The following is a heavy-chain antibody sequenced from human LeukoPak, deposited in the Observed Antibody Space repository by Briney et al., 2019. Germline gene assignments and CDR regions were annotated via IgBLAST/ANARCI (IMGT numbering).Heavy chain of an antibody. J-gene: IGHJ4*02. V-gene: IGHV3-74*01. CDR1: GFTFINHW. D-gene: IGHD2-21*01. CDR3: ANVVLAQG. CDR2: INSAGSSL. Sequence: GGSLRLSCATSGFTFINHWMHWVRQAPGKGLVWVSRINSAGSSLSYADSVKGRFTISRDNAKNSLYPQMNSLRAEDMAVYYCANVVLAQGWGQGTLVTVSS.